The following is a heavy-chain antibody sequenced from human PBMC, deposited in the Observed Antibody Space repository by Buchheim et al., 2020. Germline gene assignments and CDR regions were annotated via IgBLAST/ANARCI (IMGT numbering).Heavy chain of an antibody. J-gene: IGHJ6*02. V-gene: IGHV3-74*01. CDR2: INSDGSIT. Sequence: EVQLVESGGGSVQPGGSLRLSCAASGFTFSTYWMHWVRQSPGQGLVWVSRINSDGSITTYADSVTGRFTISRDTAKNTLNLQMNSLRVEDTAVYYCARQMDVWGQGTT. CDR3: ARQMDV. CDR1: GFTFSTYW.